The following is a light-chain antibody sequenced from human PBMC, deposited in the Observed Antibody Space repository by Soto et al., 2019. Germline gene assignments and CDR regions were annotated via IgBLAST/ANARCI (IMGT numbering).Light chain of an antibody. CDR2: DAS. V-gene: IGKV3-11*01. CDR1: QSVSSY. CDR3: QQRSNCPIT. J-gene: IGKJ5*01. Sequence: EIVLTQSPATLSLSPGERATLSCRASQSVSSYLAWYQQKPGQAPRLLIYDASNRATGIPARFSGSGSGTDFTLNISSLEPEDFAVYYCQQRSNCPITFGQGTRLEI.